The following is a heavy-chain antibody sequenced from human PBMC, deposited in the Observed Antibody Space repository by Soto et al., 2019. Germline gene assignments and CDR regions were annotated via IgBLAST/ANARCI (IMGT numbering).Heavy chain of an antibody. V-gene: IGHV4-39*01. CDR3: ARIGVDTALGGGMDV. D-gene: IGHD5-18*01. Sequence: QLQLQESGPGLVKPSETLSLTCTVSGGSISSSSYYWGWIRQPPGKGLEWIGSIYYSGSTYYNPSLKSRVTISVDTSKNQFSLKLSSVTAAATAVYYCARIGVDTALGGGMDVWGQGTTVNVSS. CDR1: GGSISSSSYY. J-gene: IGHJ6*02. CDR2: IYYSGST.